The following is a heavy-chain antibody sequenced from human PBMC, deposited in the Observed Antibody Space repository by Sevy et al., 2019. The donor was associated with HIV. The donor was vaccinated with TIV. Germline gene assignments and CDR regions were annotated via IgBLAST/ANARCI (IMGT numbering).Heavy chain of an antibody. V-gene: IGHV3-30*18. D-gene: IGHD2-15*01. CDR1: GFIFNNYD. Sequence: GGFLRLSCAASGFIFNNYDMYWIRQAPGKGLEWVATVSYDGADKDYADIVKGRFTISRDSSRSMLYLQMSSLRPEDTGVYFCAQDMAACSGGTCYSGAVSPFESWGQGTLVTVSS. J-gene: IGHJ4*02. CDR3: AQDMAACSGGTCYSGAVSPFES. CDR2: VSYDGADK.